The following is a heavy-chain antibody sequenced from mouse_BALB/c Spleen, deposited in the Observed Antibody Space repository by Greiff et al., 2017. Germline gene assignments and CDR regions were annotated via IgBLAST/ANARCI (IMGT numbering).Heavy chain of an antibody. V-gene: IGHV1-87*01. CDR3: ARGTVVAGD. D-gene: IGHD1-1*01. CDR1: GYTFTSYW. CDR2: IYPGDGDT. Sequence: QVQLQQSGAELARPGASVKLSCKASGYTFTSYWMQWVKQRPGQGLEWIGAIYPGDGDTRYTQKFKGKATLTADKSSSTAYMQLSSLASEDSAVYYCARGTVVAGDWGQGTTLTVSS. J-gene: IGHJ2*01.